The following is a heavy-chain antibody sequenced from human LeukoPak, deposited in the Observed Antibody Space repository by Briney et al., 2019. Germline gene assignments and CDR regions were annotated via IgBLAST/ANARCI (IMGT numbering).Heavy chain of an antibody. J-gene: IGHJ4*02. CDR1: GGSISSSSYY. Sequence: ASETLSLTCSVSGGSISSSSYYWGWIRQPPGKGLEWLGYIYYSGMTYYNPSLKSRITMSVDTSKNQFSLSLTSVTAADTAVYFCARGATYYDYSWGTYRYSCFDYWGQGTLVAVSS. D-gene: IGHD3-16*02. CDR3: ARGATYYDYSWGTYRYSCFDY. V-gene: IGHV4-31*03. CDR2: IYYSGMT.